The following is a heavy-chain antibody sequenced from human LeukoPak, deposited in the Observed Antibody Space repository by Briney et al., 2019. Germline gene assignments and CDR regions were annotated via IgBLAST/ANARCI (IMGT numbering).Heavy chain of an antibody. V-gene: IGHV1-2*02. CDR3: AMSGWGADCNWSAVDV. J-gene: IGHJ6*04. CDR1: GYTFSGYY. CDR2: INPNSGGT. D-gene: IGHD2-21*02. Sequence: ASVKVSCKASGYTFSGYYMHWVRQAPGQGLEGMGWINPNSGGTNYAQKFQGRVTMTMDTSISTAYMELSRLRSDDTAVYYCAMSGWGADCNWSAVDVWGKGTTVTVSS.